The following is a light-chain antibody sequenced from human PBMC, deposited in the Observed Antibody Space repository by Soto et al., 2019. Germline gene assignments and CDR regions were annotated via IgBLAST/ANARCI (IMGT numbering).Light chain of an antibody. CDR3: SSYTSTSAVV. Sequence: QSALTQPASVSGSPGQSITISCTGTSSDVGGYNYVSWYQQHPGKAPKLMIYDVSNRPSGVSNRFSGSKSDNTASLAISGFQAEDEADYYCSSYTSTSAVVFGGGTKLTVL. CDR1: SSDVGGYNY. CDR2: DVS. J-gene: IGLJ2*01. V-gene: IGLV2-14*01.